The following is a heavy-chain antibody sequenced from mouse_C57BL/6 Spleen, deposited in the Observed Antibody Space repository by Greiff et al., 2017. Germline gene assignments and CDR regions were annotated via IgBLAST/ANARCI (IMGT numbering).Heavy chain of an antibody. CDR1: GYAFSSSW. V-gene: IGHV1-82*01. D-gene: IGHD3-3*01. CDR3: AREGRWYFDV. J-gene: IGHJ1*03. CDR2: IYPGDGDT. Sequence: VHLVESGPELVKPGASVKISCKASGYAFSSSWMKWVKQRPGKGLEWIGRIYPGDGDTNYTGKFKGKATLTADKSSSTAYMQLSSLTSEDSAVYFCAREGRWYFDVRGTGATVTVSS.